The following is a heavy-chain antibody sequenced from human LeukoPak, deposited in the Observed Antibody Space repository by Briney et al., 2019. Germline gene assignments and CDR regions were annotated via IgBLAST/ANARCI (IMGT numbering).Heavy chain of an antibody. CDR1: GFTFSSYA. Sequence: PGGSLRLSCAASGFTFSSYAMSWVRQAPGKGLEWVSAISGSGGSTYYADSVKGRFTISRDNSKNTLYLQMTSLRAEDTAVYYCARVSTSSWKYYFDYWGQGTLVTVSS. J-gene: IGHJ4*02. CDR2: ISGSGGST. D-gene: IGHD6-13*01. V-gene: IGHV3-23*01. CDR3: ARVSTSSWKYYFDY.